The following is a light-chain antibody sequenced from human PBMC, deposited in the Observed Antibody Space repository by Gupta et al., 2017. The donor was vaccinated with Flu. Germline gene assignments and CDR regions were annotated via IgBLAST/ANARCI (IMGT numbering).Light chain of an antibody. CDR2: VKN. J-gene: IGLJ2*01. CDR1: SLRCDN. V-gene: IGLV3-19*01. CDR3: NCRETRGTHPVV. Sequence: GASLRCDNSCWYRHKPGQGPAPVLHVKNNRTPGIRDRFSSSSSRNTGTFTITGAGAQEEADYYCNCRETRGTHPVVFGGGTKLTVL.